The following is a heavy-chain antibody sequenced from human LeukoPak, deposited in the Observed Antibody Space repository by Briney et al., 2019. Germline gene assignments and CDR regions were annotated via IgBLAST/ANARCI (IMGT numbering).Heavy chain of an antibody. J-gene: IGHJ4*02. CDR2: ISWNGGFI. V-gene: IGHV3-9*01. CDR3: ARDTYDSSGYYAHLDY. D-gene: IGHD3-22*01. Sequence: GRSLRLSCAASGFTFDDFAMHWVRQAPGKGLEWVSGISWNGGFIGYADSVKGRFTISRDNAKNSLYLQMSSLRAEDTAVYYCARDTYDSSGYYAHLDYWGQGTLVTVSS. CDR1: GFTFDDFA.